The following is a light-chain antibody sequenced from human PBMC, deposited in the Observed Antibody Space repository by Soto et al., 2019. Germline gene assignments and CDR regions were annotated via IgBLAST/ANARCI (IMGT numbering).Light chain of an antibody. J-gene: IGLJ1*01. V-gene: IGLV2-14*01. CDR1: SSDVGGYNY. Sequence: QSALTQPASVSGSPVQSITISCTGTSSDVGGYNYVSWYQQHPGKAPKLMIYDVRNRPSGVSNRFSGSKSVNTASLTISGLQAEDESDYYCSSYTTISTYVFGTGTKFTVL. CDR3: SSYTTISTYV. CDR2: DVR.